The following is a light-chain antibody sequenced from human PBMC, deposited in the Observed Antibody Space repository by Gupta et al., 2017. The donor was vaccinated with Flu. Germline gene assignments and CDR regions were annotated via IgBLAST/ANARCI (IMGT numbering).Light chain of an antibody. CDR3: QHRSNWPLT. CDR1: PSVSSY. Sequence: IVLTQYPATLSLSRGERPTLSCRASPSVSSYLAWYQQKPSQAPRLLIYDASYRATGIPATCSSSGSRTDSTLTSSILEPEDFAFYYYQHRSNWPLTFGGGTKVEIK. V-gene: IGKV3-11*01. J-gene: IGKJ4*01. CDR2: DAS.